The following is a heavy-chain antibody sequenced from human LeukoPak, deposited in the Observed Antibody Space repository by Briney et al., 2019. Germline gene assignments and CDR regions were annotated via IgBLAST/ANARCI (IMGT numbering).Heavy chain of an antibody. CDR3: ARDRGDDSSGYFGRYFDY. J-gene: IGHJ4*02. CDR2: ISYDGSNK. CDR1: GFTFSSYA. D-gene: IGHD3-22*01. V-gene: IGHV3-30-3*01. Sequence: GGSLRLSCAASGFTFSSYAMHWVRQAPGKGLEWVAVISYDGSNKYYADSVKGRFTISRDNSKNTLYLQMNSLRAEDTAVYYCARDRGDDSSGYFGRYFDYWGQGTLVTVSS.